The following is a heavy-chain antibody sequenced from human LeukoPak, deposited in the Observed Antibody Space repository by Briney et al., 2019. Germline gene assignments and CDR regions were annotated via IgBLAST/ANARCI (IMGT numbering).Heavy chain of an antibody. J-gene: IGHJ4*02. CDR1: GGTFSSYT. V-gene: IGHV1-69*02. CDR3: ARSLRDGYIPDY. CDR2: IIPILGIA. Sequence: ASVKVSCKASGGTFSSYTISWVRQAPGQGLEWMGRIIPILGIANYAQKFQDRVTITADKSTSTAYMELSSLRSEDTAVYYCARSLRDGYIPDYWGQGTLVTVSS. D-gene: IGHD5-24*01.